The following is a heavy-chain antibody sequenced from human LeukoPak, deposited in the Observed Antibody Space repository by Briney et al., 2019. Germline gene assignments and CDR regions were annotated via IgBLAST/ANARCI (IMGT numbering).Heavy chain of an antibody. V-gene: IGHV4-4*07. J-gene: IGHJ3*02. CDR1: GGSISSYY. Sequence: SETLSLTCTVSGGSISSYYWRWIRQPAGKGLEWIGRIYTSGSTNYNPSLKSRVTMSVDTSKNHFSLKLSSVTAADTAVYYCAREGPRAAFDIWGQGTMVTVSS. CDR3: AREGPRAAFDI. CDR2: IYTSGST.